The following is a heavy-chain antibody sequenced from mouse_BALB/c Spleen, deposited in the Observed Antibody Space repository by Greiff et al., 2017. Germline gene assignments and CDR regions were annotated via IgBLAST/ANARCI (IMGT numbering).Heavy chain of an antibody. CDR2: IDPENGDT. J-gene: IGHJ4*01. CDR1: GFNFKDYY. CDR3: DACRWCYPWAMDY. V-gene: IGHV14-4*02. Sequence: VQLQQSGAELVRPGASVKLSCTASGFNFKDYYMHWVKQRPEQGLEWIGWIDPENGDTEYAPKFQGKATMTADTSSNTAYLQLSRLTSEDAAVYDCDACRWCYPWAMDYWGQGTPVTVSS. D-gene: IGHD1-1*02.